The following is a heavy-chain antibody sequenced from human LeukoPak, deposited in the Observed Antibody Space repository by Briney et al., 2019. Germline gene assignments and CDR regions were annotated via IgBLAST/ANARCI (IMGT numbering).Heavy chain of an antibody. J-gene: IGHJ4*02. CDR1: GYTFTGYY. D-gene: IGHD6-19*01. Sequence: ASVKVSCKASGYTFTGYYMHWVRQAPGQGLEWMGWINPNSGGTNYAQKFQGRVTMTRDTSISTAYMELSRLRSDDTAVYYCARASDIAVAGTLRYWGQGTRVTVSS. CDR2: INPNSGGT. CDR3: ARASDIAVAGTLRY. V-gene: IGHV1-2*02.